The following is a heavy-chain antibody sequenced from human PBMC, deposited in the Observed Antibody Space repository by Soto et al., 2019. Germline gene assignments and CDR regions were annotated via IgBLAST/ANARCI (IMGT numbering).Heavy chain of an antibody. CDR3: ARDQVGQQLAWTG. J-gene: IGHJ4*02. V-gene: IGHV1-69*04. D-gene: IGHD6-13*01. Sequence: GASVKVSCKASGGSFSTYGISWVRQAPGQGLEWMGRIIPILGIANYAQKFQGRVTITADKSTSTAYMELSSLRSEDTAVYYCARDQVGQQLAWTGWGQGTLVTVSS. CDR2: IIPILGIA. CDR1: GGSFSTYG.